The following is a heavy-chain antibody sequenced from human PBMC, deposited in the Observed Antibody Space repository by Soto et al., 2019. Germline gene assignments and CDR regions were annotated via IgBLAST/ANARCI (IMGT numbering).Heavy chain of an antibody. CDR2: IYYSGST. CDR1: GGSISSSSYY. J-gene: IGHJ4*02. CDR3: ARSDYDFWSGFSVYFDY. D-gene: IGHD3-3*01. V-gene: IGHV4-39*01. Sequence: SETLSLTCTVSGGSISSSSYYWGWIRQPPGKGLEWIGSIYYSGSTYYNPSLKSRVTISVDTSKNQFSLKLSSVTAADTAVYYCARSDYDFWSGFSVYFDYWGQGTLVT.